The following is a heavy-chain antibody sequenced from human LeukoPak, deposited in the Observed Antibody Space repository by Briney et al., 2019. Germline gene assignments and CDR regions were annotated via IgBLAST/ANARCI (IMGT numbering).Heavy chain of an antibody. CDR1: GFTFSSYA. CDR3: AKGRGATVTGWNYYGMDV. Sequence: GGSLRLSCAASGFTFSSYAMSWVRQAPGKGLEWVSAISGSGGSTYYADSVKGRFTISRDNSKNTLYLQMNSLRAEDTAVYYCAKGRGATVTGWNYYGMDVWGQGTTVTVSS. D-gene: IGHD4-11*01. CDR2: ISGSGGST. J-gene: IGHJ6*02. V-gene: IGHV3-23*01.